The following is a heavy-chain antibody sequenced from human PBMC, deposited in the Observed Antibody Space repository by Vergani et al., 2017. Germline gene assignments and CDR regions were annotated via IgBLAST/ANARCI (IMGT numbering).Heavy chain of an antibody. V-gene: IGHV4-39*01. CDR3: ASKRGACRAAYCHSYDF. Sequence: QVQLQESGPGLVKPSEPLSLTCPVSGDSVISTDYHWGWIRQPPGKGLEWIGSMGYSGSTPDNPSLESRISISFETPKNQFSLRLTSVTAADTAVYYCASKRGACRAAYCHSYDFWGPGTLVGVSS. CDR1: GDSVISTDYH. CDR2: MGYSGST. J-gene: IGHJ4*02. D-gene: IGHD2-15*01.